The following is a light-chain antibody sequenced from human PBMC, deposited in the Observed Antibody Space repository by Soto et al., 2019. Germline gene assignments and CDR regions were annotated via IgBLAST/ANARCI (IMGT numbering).Light chain of an antibody. CDR3: HQYGSSAWT. Sequence: EIVLTQSPGTLSLSPGERATLSCRASQSVSSSYLAWYQQKPGQAPRLLIYGASSRATGIPDRFSGSGSETDFTLTISRLEPEDFAVYYCHQYGSSAWTFGQGTKVDIK. CDR1: QSVSSSY. CDR2: GAS. J-gene: IGKJ1*01. V-gene: IGKV3-20*01.